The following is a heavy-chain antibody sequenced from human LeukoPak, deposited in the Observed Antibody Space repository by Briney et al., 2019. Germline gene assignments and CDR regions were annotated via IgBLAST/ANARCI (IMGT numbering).Heavy chain of an antibody. D-gene: IGHD3-22*01. Sequence: RQALKKGLEWVSYSSSSSSYTNYADSVKGRFTISRDNAKNSLSLQMNSLRAEDTAVYYCARLGGGTYYYDTSDPPDYWGQGTLVTVSS. CDR3: ARLGGGTYYYDTSDPPDY. V-gene: IGHV3-11*06. CDR2: SSSSSSYT. J-gene: IGHJ4*02.